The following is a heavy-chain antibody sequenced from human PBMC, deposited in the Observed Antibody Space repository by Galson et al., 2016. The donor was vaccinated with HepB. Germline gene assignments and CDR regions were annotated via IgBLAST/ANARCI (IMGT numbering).Heavy chain of an antibody. CDR1: GGTFNDYY. V-gene: IGHV4-34*01. D-gene: IGHD1-20*01. CDR3: ARGTRYNWNYLDY. Sequence: SLTCTIYGGTFNDYYWNWIRQPPGKGLEWTGEINHSGSTNYNPSLKSRVTISFDTSMTHFSLNLTSVTAADTAVYFCARGTRYNWNYLDYWGPGSLVTVSS. CDR2: INHSGST. J-gene: IGHJ4*02.